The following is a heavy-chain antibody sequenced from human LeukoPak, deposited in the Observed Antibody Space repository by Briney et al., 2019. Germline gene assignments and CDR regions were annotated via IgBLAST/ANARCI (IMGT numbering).Heavy chain of an antibody. CDR3: ARVRVSGVDFGDYDEVF. J-gene: IGHJ4*02. Sequence: SVKVSCTASGGTFSTYAITWVRQAPGQGLEWMGGLIPNFGTARGAQKFQGRVTITADESTSTAYMEQSSLRSEDTAVYYCARVRVSGVDFGDYDEVFWGQGTLVTVSS. CDR1: GGTFSTYA. V-gene: IGHV1-69*13. D-gene: IGHD4-17*01. CDR2: LIPNFGTA.